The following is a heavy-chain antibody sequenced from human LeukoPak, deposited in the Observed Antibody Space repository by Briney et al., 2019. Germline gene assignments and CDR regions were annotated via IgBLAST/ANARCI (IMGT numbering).Heavy chain of an antibody. V-gene: IGHV1-2*02. D-gene: IGHD3-22*01. J-gene: IGHJ4*02. CDR2: INPNSGGT. CDR1: GYTFTGYY. CDR3: ARVLYYDSSGSLYYFDY. Sequence: ASVKVSCKASGYTFTGYYMHWVRPAPGQGLEWMGWINPNSGGTNYVQEFQGRVTMTRDTSIGTAYMELSRLRSDDTAVYFCARVLYYDSSGSLYYFDYWGQGTLVTVSS.